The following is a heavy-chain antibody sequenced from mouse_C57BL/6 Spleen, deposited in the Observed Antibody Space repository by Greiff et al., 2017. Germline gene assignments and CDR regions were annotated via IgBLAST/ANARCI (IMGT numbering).Heavy chain of an antibody. CDR3: ARGTNYGNYEDYFDY. CDR1: GYAFSSSW. J-gene: IGHJ2*01. Sequence: LVESGPELVKPGASVKISCKASGYAFSSSWMNWVKQRPGKGLEWIGRIYPGDGDTNYNGKFKGKATLTADKSSSTAYMQLSSLTSEDSAVYYCARGTNYGNYEDYFDYWGQGTTLTVSS. V-gene: IGHV1-82*01. CDR2: IYPGDGDT. D-gene: IGHD2-1*01.